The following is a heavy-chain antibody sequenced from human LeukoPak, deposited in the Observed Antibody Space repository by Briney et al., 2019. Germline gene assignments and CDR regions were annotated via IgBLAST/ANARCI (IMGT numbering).Heavy chain of an antibody. CDR3: AREMLPYYYDSSGYYVLDAFDI. V-gene: IGHV1-18*01. Sequence: ASVKVSCKASGYSFINYGISWVRQAPGQGPEWMGWISTYSDDSRYAQKFQGRVTMTTDASTRTAYTELRSLRSDDTAVYYCAREMLPYYYDSSGYYVLDAFDIWGQGTMVTVSS. CDR1: GYSFINYG. D-gene: IGHD3-22*01. CDR2: ISTYSDDS. J-gene: IGHJ3*02.